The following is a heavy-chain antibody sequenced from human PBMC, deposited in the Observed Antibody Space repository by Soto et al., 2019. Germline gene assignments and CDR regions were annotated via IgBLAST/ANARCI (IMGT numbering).Heavy chain of an antibody. CDR3: ARGGGDGYSGYDYYYFYY. CDR2: IYHSGST. V-gene: IGHV4-30-2*01. Sequence: SETLSLTCAVSGGSISSCGYSWSWIRQPPGKGLEWIGYIYHSGSTYYNPSLKSRVSISVDTSKNQFSLKLNSVTAADTAVYYCARGGGDGYSGYDYYYFYYWTQGTLVTVSS. J-gene: IGHJ4*02. CDR1: GGSISSCGYS. D-gene: IGHD5-12*01.